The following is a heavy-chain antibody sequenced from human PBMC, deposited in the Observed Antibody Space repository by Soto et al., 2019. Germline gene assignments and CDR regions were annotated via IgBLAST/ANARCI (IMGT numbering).Heavy chain of an antibody. J-gene: IGHJ4*02. V-gene: IGHV4-34*01. Sequence: PSETLSLTCAVYGGSFSGYYWSWIRQPPGKGLEWIGEINHSGSTNYNPSLKSRVTISVDTSKNQFSLKLSSVTAADTAVYYCARVGPYSNSNYWGQGTLVTVSS. CDR2: INHSGST. CDR1: GGSFSGYY. D-gene: IGHD6-6*01. CDR3: ARVGPYSNSNY.